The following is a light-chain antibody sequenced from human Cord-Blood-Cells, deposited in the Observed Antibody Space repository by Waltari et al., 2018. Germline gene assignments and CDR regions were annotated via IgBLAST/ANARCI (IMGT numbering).Light chain of an antibody. V-gene: IGLV2-14*01. Sequence: QSALTQPASVSGSPGQSITISCTGTSSDVGGYNYVSWYQQHPGKAPKLMIYDVSNRPSGFSNRFSGSKSGNTASLTISCLQAEDEADYYCSSYTSSSTVVFGGGTKLTVL. CDR2: DVS. CDR1: SSDVGGYNY. CDR3: SSYTSSSTVV. J-gene: IGLJ2*01.